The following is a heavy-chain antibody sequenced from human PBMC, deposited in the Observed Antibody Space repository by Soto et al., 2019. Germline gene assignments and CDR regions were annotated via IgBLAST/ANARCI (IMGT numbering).Heavy chain of an antibody. Sequence: SVKVSCKASGYTFTSYGISWVRQAPGQGLEWMGWISAYNGNTNYAQKLQGRVTMTTDTSTSTAYMELRSLRSDDTAVYYCARTKYYYDSSGYFYWGQGTLVTVSS. CDR1: GYTFTSYG. V-gene: IGHV1-18*04. J-gene: IGHJ4*02. D-gene: IGHD3-22*01. CDR3: ARTKYYYDSSGYFY. CDR2: ISAYNGNT.